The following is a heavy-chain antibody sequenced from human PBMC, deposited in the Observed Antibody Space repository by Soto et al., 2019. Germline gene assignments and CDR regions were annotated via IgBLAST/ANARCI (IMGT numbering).Heavy chain of an antibody. CDR1: GGSISGYY. Sequence: SETLSLTCTVSGGSISGYYWSWIRQPPGKGLEYIAYIYYTGTANYNPSLEGRVSISLDTSKNQFSLRLSSVTAADTAVYYCAKCQGYNWFDPWGQGTLVTVSS. CDR3: AKCQGYNWFDP. V-gene: IGHV4-59*08. CDR2: IYYTGTA. J-gene: IGHJ5*02.